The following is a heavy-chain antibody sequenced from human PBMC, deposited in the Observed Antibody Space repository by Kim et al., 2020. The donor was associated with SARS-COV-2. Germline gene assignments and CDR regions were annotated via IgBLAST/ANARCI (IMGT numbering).Heavy chain of an antibody. J-gene: IGHJ6*02. Sequence: GGSLRLSCAASGFTFSSYPMAWVRQAPGKGLEWVSSITARGDTTYYAEAAKGRLTVSRDNSDNTLYLQLNSLRVDDTAAYYCARGGDHYYRMDVWGQGTTITVYS. D-gene: IGHD2-21*02. CDR1: GFTFSSYP. CDR3: ARGGDHYYRMDV. CDR2: ITARGDTT. V-gene: IGHV3-23*01.